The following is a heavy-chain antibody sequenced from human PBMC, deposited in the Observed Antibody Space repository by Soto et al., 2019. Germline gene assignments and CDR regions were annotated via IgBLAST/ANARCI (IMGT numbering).Heavy chain of an antibody. CDR3: VNSIAARRGIDY. CDR2: IYYSGST. D-gene: IGHD6-6*01. CDR1: GGSISSSSYY. J-gene: IGHJ4*02. Sequence: PSETLSLTCTVSGGSISSSSYYWGWIRQPPGKGLEWIGSIYYSGSTYYNPSLKSRVTISVDTSKNQFSLKLSSVTAADTAVYYCVNSIAARRGIDYWGQGTLVTVPQ. V-gene: IGHV4-39*01.